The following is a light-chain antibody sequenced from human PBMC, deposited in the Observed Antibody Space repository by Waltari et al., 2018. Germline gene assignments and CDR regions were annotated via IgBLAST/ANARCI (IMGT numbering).Light chain of an antibody. CDR3: CSSYADSRIIP. Sequence: QSALTQPASVSGSPGQSITISCSGTSSDLGDYKYVSWYQQHPGRAPKLIIYDVAKRPAAISLRFSGTKSCNTSSLTLSGLLAEDECDYCCCSSYADSRIIPVGGRTKLTVL. J-gene: IGLJ2*01. V-gene: IGLV2-23*02. CDR1: SSDLGDYKY. CDR2: DVA.